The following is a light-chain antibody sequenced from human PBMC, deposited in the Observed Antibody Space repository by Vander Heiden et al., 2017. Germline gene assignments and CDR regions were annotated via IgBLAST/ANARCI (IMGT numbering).Light chain of an antibody. CDR2: GDN. CDR3: QCYDTSLSAWV. Sequence: QSVLTQPPPVSAAPGQRVTISCTGSSSNIGTNYDVHWYQQLPGTAPKLLIYGDNNRPSGVPDRFSVSKSGTSASLTITGLQAEDEADYYCQCYDTSLSAWVFGGGTKLTVL. V-gene: IGLV1-40*01. CDR1: SSNIGTNYD. J-gene: IGLJ3*02.